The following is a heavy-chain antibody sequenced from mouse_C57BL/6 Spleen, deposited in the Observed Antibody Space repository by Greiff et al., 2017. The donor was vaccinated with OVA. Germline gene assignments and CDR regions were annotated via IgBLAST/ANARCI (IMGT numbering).Heavy chain of an antibody. CDR3: ARDKDYGSSRFAY. D-gene: IGHD1-1*01. CDR1: GFTFSSYA. J-gene: IGHJ3*01. V-gene: IGHV5-4*01. CDR2: ISDGGSYT. Sequence: EVKLEESGGGLVKPGGSLKLSCAASGFTFSSYAMSWVRQTPEKRLEWVATISDGGSYTYYPDNVKGRFTISRDNAKNNLYLQMSHLKSEDTAMYYCARDKDYGSSRFAYWGQGTLVTVSA.